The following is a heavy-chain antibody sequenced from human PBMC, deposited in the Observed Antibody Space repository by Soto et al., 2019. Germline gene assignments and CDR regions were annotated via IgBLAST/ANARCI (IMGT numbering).Heavy chain of an antibody. Sequence: PSGTLPLTGTVSGGSFSIDYWTWTRQPPGKGLEWIGYIYYSGSTNYNPSLKSRVTISVDTSKNQFSLKLSSVTAADTAVYYCARLRVYDFWSGYYMDVWGKGTTVTVSS. CDR2: IYYSGST. V-gene: IGHV4-59*08. CDR1: GGSFSIDY. J-gene: IGHJ6*03. CDR3: ARLRVYDFWSGYYMDV. D-gene: IGHD3-3*01.